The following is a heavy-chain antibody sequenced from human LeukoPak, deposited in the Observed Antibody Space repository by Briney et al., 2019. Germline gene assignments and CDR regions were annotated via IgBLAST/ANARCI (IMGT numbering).Heavy chain of an antibody. CDR2: ISYDGSNK. V-gene: IGHV3-30*04. Sequence: GGSLRLSCAASGFTFSNYAMHWVRQAPGKGLEWVAVISYDGSNKYYADSVKGRFTISRDNSKNTLYLQMNSLTAEDTTVYYCARGYYGSGSYYSTYDLWGQGTLVTVSS. CDR3: ARGYYGSGSYYSTYDL. J-gene: IGHJ4*02. D-gene: IGHD3-10*01. CDR1: GFTFSNYA.